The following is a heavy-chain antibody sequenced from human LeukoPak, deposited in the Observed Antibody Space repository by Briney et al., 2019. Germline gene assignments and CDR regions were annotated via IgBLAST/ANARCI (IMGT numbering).Heavy chain of an antibody. J-gene: IGHJ4*02. CDR1: VYTFTGYY. Sequence: ASVNVSFKSSVYTFTGYYMHWVRQAPGQGLEWMGWINPNSGGKNYAQKFQGRVTMTRDTSISTAYMELSRLRSDDTAVYYCARAYPTYYYDSSGYYFDYWGQGTLVTVSS. CDR2: INPNSGGK. V-gene: IGHV1-2*02. D-gene: IGHD3-22*01. CDR3: ARAYPTYYYDSSGYYFDY.